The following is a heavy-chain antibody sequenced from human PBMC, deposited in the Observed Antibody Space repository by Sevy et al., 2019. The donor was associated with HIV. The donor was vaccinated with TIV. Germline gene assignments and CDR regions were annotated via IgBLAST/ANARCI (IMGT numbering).Heavy chain of an antibody. V-gene: IGHV3-30*03. D-gene: IGHD2-21*02. Sequence: GSLRLSCAASGFTFSNYDLHWVRQAPGKGLDWVAVISHDGRYKNYADSVKVRFTISRDNLRNTLFLQMDSLRPDDTAVYFCARLVSCGGDCYYLDSWGQGALVTVSS. J-gene: IGHJ4*02. CDR1: GFTFSNYD. CDR3: ARLVSCGGDCYYLDS. CDR2: ISHDGRYK.